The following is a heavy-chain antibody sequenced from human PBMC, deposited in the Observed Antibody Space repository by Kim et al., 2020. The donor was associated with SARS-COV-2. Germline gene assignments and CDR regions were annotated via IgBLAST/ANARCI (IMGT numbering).Heavy chain of an antibody. D-gene: IGHD6-13*01. V-gene: IGHV3-43*01. Sequence: GGSLRLSCAASGFTFDDYTMHWVRQAPGKGLEWVSLISWDGGSTYYADSVKGRFTISRDNSKNSLYLQMNSLRTEDTALYYCAKAQFPTRQQLASTLDYWGQGTLVTVSS. CDR3: AKAQFPTRQQLASTLDY. J-gene: IGHJ4*02. CDR2: ISWDGGST. CDR1: GFTFDDYT.